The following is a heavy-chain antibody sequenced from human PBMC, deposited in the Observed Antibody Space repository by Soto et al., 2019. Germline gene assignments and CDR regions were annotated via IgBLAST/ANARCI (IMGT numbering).Heavy chain of an antibody. CDR1: GFTFSSYA. CDR2: ISYDGSNK. Sequence: GGSLRLSCAASGFTFSSYAMHWVRQAPGKGLEWVAVISYDGSNKYYADSVKGRFTISRDNSKNTLYLQMNSLRAEDTAVYYCARVRYDNYDILTGYQIDYWGQGTLVTVSS. CDR3: ARVRYDNYDILTGYQIDY. V-gene: IGHV3-30-3*01. J-gene: IGHJ4*02. D-gene: IGHD3-9*01.